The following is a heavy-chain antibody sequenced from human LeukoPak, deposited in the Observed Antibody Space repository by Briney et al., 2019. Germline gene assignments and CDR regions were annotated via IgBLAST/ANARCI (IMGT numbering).Heavy chain of an antibody. Sequence: SGTLSLTCAVSGGSIKSNNWWSWVRQPPGKGLEWIGEIYHSGSTNYNPSLKSRVTISVDKSKNQFSLKLSSVTAADTAVYYCARAGYSSGRAFDYWGQGTLVTVSS. CDR1: GGSIKSNNW. CDR2: IYHSGST. CDR3: ARAGYSSGRAFDY. J-gene: IGHJ4*02. D-gene: IGHD6-19*01. V-gene: IGHV4-4*02.